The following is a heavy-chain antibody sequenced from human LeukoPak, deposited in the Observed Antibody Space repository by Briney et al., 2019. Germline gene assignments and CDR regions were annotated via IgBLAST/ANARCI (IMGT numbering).Heavy chain of an antibody. V-gene: IGHV3-23*01. CDR2: MGGSGGNT. D-gene: IGHD5-24*01. Sequence: GGSLRLSCAASGFSFSSYAMSWVRQAPGKGLEWVSAMGGSGGNTYYADSVKGRFTMSRDNSKNTLYLQMNSLRAEDTAVYYCAKDRDGYSPEYWGQGTLVTVSS. CDR1: GFSFSSYA. CDR3: AKDRDGYSPEY. J-gene: IGHJ4*02.